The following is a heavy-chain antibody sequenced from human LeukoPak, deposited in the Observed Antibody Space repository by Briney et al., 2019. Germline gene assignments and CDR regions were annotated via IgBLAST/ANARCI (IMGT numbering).Heavy chain of an antibody. CDR2: INPNSGAT. V-gene: IGHV1-2*02. CDR1: GYTFTGYY. Sequence: GASVTVSCKASGYTFTGYYLFWVRQAPGQGLEWMGWINPNSGATKYAQNFQGRVTLTSDTSIGTTYMELSSLRSDDTAVYYCARDERYSYGDNHYPDLGFWGQGTPVTVSS. CDR3: ARDERYSYGDNHYPDLGF. D-gene: IGHD4/OR15-4a*01. J-gene: IGHJ4*02.